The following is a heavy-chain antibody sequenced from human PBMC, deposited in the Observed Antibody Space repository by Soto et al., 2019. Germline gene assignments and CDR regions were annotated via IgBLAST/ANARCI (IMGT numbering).Heavy chain of an antibody. J-gene: IGHJ4*02. V-gene: IGHV1-3*01. CDR1: GYTFTSYA. D-gene: IGHD5-12*01. CDR3: ARVRYSDYDFHY. Sequence: ASVKVSCKASGYTFTSYAVHWGRQAPGQRLEWMGRISAGNGNIKYSQKFQGRVTITRDTSASTAYMELSSLRSEDTAVYYCARVRYSDYDFHYWGQGTLVTVSS. CDR2: ISAGNGNI.